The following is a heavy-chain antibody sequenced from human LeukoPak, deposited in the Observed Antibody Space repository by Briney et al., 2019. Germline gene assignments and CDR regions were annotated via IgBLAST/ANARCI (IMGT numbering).Heavy chain of an antibody. D-gene: IGHD3-22*01. Sequence: GRSLRLSCAASGFFFSSYGMHWVRQAPGKGLEWVALIWYDGTNKYYTDSVKGRSTISRDNSNNTLYLEMSSLRAEDTAVYYCASYDSSGYYFDYWGQGTLVTVSS. V-gene: IGHV3-33*01. CDR3: ASYDSSGYYFDY. CDR2: IWYDGTNK. CDR1: GFFFSSYG. J-gene: IGHJ4*02.